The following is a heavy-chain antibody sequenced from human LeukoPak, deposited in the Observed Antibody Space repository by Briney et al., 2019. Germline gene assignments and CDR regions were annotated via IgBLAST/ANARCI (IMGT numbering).Heavy chain of an antibody. CDR3: ARQEGYYDLTPLDV. CDR1: GGSISSSSYY. Sequence: SETLSLTCTVSGGSISSSSYYWGWIRQPPGKGLEWIGSIYYSGSTYYNPSLKSRVTISVDTSKNQFSLKLSSVTAADTAVYYCARQEGYYDLTPLDVWGKGTTVTVSS. J-gene: IGHJ6*04. V-gene: IGHV4-39*01. CDR2: IYYSGST. D-gene: IGHD3-3*01.